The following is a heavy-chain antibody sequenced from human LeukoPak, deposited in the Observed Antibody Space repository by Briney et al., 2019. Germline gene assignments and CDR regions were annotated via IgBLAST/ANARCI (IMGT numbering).Heavy chain of an antibody. CDR3: ASDLKWELLQPFDY. D-gene: IGHD1-26*01. V-gene: IGHV3-74*01. Sequence: SGGSVTLSCAASGFTFSSYWMHWVRQAPGKGLVWASRVNSDGSSTNYADSVKGRFIISRDNAKNTLYLQMNSLRAEDTAVYYCASDLKWELLQPFDYWGQGTLVTVSS. J-gene: IGHJ4*02. CDR1: GFTFSSYW. CDR2: VNSDGSST.